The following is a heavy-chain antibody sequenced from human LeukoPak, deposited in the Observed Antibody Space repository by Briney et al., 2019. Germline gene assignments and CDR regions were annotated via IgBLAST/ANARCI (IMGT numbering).Heavy chain of an antibody. J-gene: IGHJ4*02. CDR3: ARSGQWELPDY. D-gene: IGHD1-26*01. Sequence: SETLSLTCTVSGVSISSYYWSWIRQPPGKGLEWIGYIYYTGSTNYNPSLKSQVSISIDTSKNQFSLKLSSVTAADTAVYYCARSGQWELPDYWGQGTLVTVSS. CDR1: GVSISSYY. CDR2: IYYTGST. V-gene: IGHV4-59*01.